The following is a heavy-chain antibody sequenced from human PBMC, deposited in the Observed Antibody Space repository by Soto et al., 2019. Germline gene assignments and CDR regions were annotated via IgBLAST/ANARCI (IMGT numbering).Heavy chain of an antibody. CDR2: IYFTGNT. V-gene: IGHV4-39*01. J-gene: IGHJ5*02. CDR1: GGSITSSSHF. D-gene: IGHD6-25*01. Sequence: SETLSLTCSASGGSITSSSHFWGWVRQPPGKGLEWIGTIYFTGNTYYTPSLKSRLTMSIDTSKNEFSLRLNSVTAADTAVYYCAGQTFTIAAASYGRSNLFDPWGPGTRFTSPQ. CDR3: AGQTFTIAAASYGRSNLFDP.